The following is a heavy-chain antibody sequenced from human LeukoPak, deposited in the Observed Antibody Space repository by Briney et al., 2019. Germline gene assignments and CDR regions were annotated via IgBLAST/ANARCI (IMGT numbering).Heavy chain of an antibody. Sequence: SQTLSLTCTVSGGSISSGGYYWSWIRQPPGKGLEWIGYIYHSGSTYYNPSLKSRVTISVDRSKNQFSLKLSSVTAADTAVCYCASLRFLEWSPDAFDIWGQGTMVTVSS. CDR2: IYHSGST. J-gene: IGHJ3*02. V-gene: IGHV4-30-2*01. D-gene: IGHD3-3*01. CDR3: ASLRFLEWSPDAFDI. CDR1: GGSISSGGYY.